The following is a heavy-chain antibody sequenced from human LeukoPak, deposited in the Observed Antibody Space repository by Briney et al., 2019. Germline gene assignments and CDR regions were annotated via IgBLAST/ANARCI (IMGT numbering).Heavy chain of an antibody. Sequence: SETLSLTCTVSGGSISTYYWSWIRRPPGKGLEWIAYIHASGPTNYNPSLKSRITISVDTSKNQFSLKLSSVTAADTAVYYCARHDAGIAARPLDNWGQGTLVTVSS. CDR2: IHASGPT. V-gene: IGHV4-4*09. J-gene: IGHJ4*02. D-gene: IGHD6-6*01. CDR3: ARHDAGIAARPLDN. CDR1: GGSISTYY.